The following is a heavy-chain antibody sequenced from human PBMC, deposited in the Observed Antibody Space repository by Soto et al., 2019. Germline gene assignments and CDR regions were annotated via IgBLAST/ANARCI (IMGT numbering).Heavy chain of an antibody. V-gene: IGHV1-3*01. CDR1: GYTFTSYA. CDR3: ARDLHFWCGYYDALEI. J-gene: IGHJ3*02. CDR2: INAGNGNT. Sequence: GASVKVSCKASGYTFTSYAMHWVRQAPGQRLEWMGWINAGNGNTKYSQKFQGRVTITRDTSASTAYMELSSLRSEDTAVYYCARDLHFWCGYYDALEIWGQGTMVTVSS. D-gene: IGHD3-3*02.